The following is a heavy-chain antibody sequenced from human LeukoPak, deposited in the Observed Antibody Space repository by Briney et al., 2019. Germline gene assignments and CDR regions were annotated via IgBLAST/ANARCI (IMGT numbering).Heavy chain of an antibody. J-gene: IGHJ4*02. D-gene: IGHD3-10*01. CDR1: GFTFSNYW. V-gene: IGHV3-74*03. CDR3: ARDKKSGESSEIDY. CDR2: INRDGSTT. Sequence: GGSLRLSCAASGFTFSNYWVHWVRQAPGKGLVWVSRINRDGSTTKYADSVTGRFTVSRDNAKNTLNLQMNSLRAEDTAVYYCARDKKSGESSEIDYWGQGTLVTVSS.